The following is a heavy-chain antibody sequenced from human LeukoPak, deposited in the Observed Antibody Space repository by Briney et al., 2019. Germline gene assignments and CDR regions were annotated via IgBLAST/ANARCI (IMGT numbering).Heavy chain of an antibody. J-gene: IGHJ3*02. CDR2: ISSISGYI. CDR1: GFTFSSYS. Sequence: GGSLRLSCAASGFTFSSYSMDWVRAAPGKGLGCVSSISSISGYIYSADSVTGRFTISRDNAKNSLYLQMNSLRAEDTAVYYCAIQVPYCSSTSCYIEDAFDIWGQGTMVTVSS. CDR3: AIQVPYCSSTSCYIEDAFDI. V-gene: IGHV3-21*01. D-gene: IGHD2-2*02.